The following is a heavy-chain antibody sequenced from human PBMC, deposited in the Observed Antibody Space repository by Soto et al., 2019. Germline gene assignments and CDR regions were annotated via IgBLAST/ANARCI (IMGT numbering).Heavy chain of an antibody. D-gene: IGHD2-15*01. CDR1: GVSISSYY. CDR3: ARGGVGGIRYYFDS. Sequence: VQLQESGPGLVKPSETLSLTCTGSGVSISSYYWSWIRQPAGKGLEWIGRIHTSGGTNYKPSLKSRVTMSVDTSKNQISLKLESVTAADTAVYYCARGGVGGIRYYFDSWGQGTLVTVSS. V-gene: IGHV4-4*07. CDR2: IHTSGGT. J-gene: IGHJ4*02.